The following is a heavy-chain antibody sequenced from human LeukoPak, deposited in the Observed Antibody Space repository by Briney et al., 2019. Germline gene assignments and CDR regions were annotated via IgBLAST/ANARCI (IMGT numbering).Heavy chain of an antibody. CDR3: ARSSSWYGYFDY. Sequence: GGSLRLSCAASGFTFSSYAMHWVRQAPGKGLEWVAVISYDGSNKYYADSVKGRFTISRDNSKNTLYLQMNSPRAEDTAVYYCARSSSWYGYFDYWGQGTLVTVSS. D-gene: IGHD6-13*01. V-gene: IGHV3-30-3*01. CDR2: ISYDGSNK. J-gene: IGHJ4*02. CDR1: GFTFSSYA.